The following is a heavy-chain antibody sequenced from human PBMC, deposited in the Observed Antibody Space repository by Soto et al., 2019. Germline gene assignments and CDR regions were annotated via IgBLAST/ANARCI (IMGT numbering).Heavy chain of an antibody. CDR1: GGSISSSSYY. CDR2: IYYSGST. D-gene: IGHD3-10*01. V-gene: IGHV4-39*01. CDR3: ASVRPVTLLQMVRGATQGAFDI. Sequence: QLQLQESGPGLVKPSETLSLTCTVSGGSISSSSYYWGWIRQPPGKGLEWIGSIYYSGSTYYNPSLKSRVTISVDTSKNQFSLKLSSVTAADTAVYYCASVRPVTLLQMVRGATQGAFDIWGQGTMVTVSS. J-gene: IGHJ3*02.